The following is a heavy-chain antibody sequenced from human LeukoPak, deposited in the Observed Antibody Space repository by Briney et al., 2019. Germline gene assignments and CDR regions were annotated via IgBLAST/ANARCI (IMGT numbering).Heavy chain of an antibody. CDR3: ARATVVTYYYYYGMDV. CDR2: MNPNSGNT. V-gene: IGHV1-8*01. D-gene: IGHD4-23*01. CDR1: GYTFTSYD. J-gene: IGHJ6*02. Sequence: ASVKVSCKASGYTFTSYDINWVRQATGQGLEWMGWMNPNSGNTGYAQKFQGRVTMTRNTSISTAYMELSSLRSEDTAVYYCARATVVTYYYYYGMDVWGQGTTVTVSS.